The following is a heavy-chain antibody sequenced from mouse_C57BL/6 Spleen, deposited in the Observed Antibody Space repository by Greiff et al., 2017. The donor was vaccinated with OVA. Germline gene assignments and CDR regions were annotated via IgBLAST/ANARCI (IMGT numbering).Heavy chain of an antibody. CDR3: ARSPYYRDFDY. CDR1: GYTFTSYW. Sequence: VKLQQPGAELVRPGTSVKLSCKASGYTFTSYWMHWVKQRPGQGLEWIGVIDPSDSYTNYNQKFKGKATLTVDTSSSTAYMQLSSLTSEDSAVYYCARSPYYRDFDYWGQGTTLTVSS. CDR2: IDPSDSYT. J-gene: IGHJ2*01. D-gene: IGHD1-1*01. V-gene: IGHV1-59*01.